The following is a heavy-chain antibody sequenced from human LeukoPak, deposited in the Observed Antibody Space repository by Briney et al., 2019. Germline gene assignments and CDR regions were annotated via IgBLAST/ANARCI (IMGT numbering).Heavy chain of an antibody. CDR1: GYTFTGYY. J-gene: IGHJ1*01. D-gene: IGHD6-19*01. CDR3: ARESVAGTRYFQH. V-gene: IGHV1-46*01. Sequence: ASVKVSCKASGYTFTGYYMHWVRQTPGQGLEWMGIINPSGGSTSYAQKFQGRITMTRDMSTSTVYMELSSLRSEDTAVYYCARESVAGTRYFQHWGQGTLVTVSS. CDR2: INPSGGST.